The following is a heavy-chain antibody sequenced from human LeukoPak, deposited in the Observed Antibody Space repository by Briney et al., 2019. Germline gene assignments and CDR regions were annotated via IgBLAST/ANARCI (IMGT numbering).Heavy chain of an antibody. CDR1: GFTFSSFW. Sequence: GGSLRLSCAASGFTFSSFWMSRVRQAPGEGLAWVANIKQDGSEKYFVDSVKGRFTISRDNAKNSLYLQMSSLRAEDTAVYYCARGGSRHPSPEDYWGRGTLVTVSS. CDR3: ARGGSRHPSPEDY. J-gene: IGHJ4*02. V-gene: IGHV3-7*03. CDR2: IKQDGSEK. D-gene: IGHD1-1*01.